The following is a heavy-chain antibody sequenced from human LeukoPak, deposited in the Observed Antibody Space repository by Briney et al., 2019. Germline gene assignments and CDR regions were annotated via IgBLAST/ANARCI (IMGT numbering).Heavy chain of an antibody. J-gene: IGHJ4*02. CDR2: IIPIFNAP. Sequence: GASVKVSCKASGYTFTSYGISWVRQAPGQGLEWMGEIIPIFNAPKYALKFQGRVTITADESTSTAFMELKRLGSEDTALYYCALGLPANYWGQGTLITVSS. V-gene: IGHV1-69*13. D-gene: IGHD1-7*01. CDR1: GYTFTSYG. CDR3: ALGLPANY.